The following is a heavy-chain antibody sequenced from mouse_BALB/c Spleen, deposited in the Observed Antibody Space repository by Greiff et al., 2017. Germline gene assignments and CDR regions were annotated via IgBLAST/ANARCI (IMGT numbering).Heavy chain of an antibody. CDR2: ISSGGST. Sequence: DVKLVESGGGLVKPGGSLKLSCAASGFTFSSYAMSWVRQTPEKRLEWVASISSGGSTYYPDSVKGRFTNSRDNARNILYLQMSSLRSEDTAMYYCARDLGSSYYFDYWGQGTTLTVSS. V-gene: IGHV5-6-5*01. CDR1: GFTFSSYA. CDR3: ARDLGSSYYFDY. J-gene: IGHJ2*01. D-gene: IGHD1-1*01.